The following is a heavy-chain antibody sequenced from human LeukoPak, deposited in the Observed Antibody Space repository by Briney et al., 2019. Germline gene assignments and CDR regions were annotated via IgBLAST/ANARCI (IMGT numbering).Heavy chain of an antibody. D-gene: IGHD1-26*01. CDR2: ISSGSRII. CDR1: GFTFSTYN. J-gene: IGHJ4*02. V-gene: IGHV3-48*02. CDR3: ARNPAGIGDY. Sequence: GSLRLSCAASGFTFSTYNMNWVRQAPGKGLGWVSFISSGSRIIYYADSVKGRFTVSRDSAKNSLYLQMNSLRDEVTAVYYCARNPAGIGDYWGQGTLVTVSS.